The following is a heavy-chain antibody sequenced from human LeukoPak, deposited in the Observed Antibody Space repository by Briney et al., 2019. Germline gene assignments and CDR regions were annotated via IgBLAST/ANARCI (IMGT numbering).Heavy chain of an antibody. V-gene: IGHV3-48*02. D-gene: IGHD2-21*02. CDR3: AGGGTYCGGDCYSFGY. Sequence: SGGSLRLSCAASGFTFSSYSMNWVRQAPGKGLEWVSYISSSGRTTSYADSVKGRFTISRDNAENSLFLQMSSLRDEDTAVYYCAGGGTYCGGDCYSFGYWGQGTLVIVSS. CDR1: GFTFSSYS. CDR2: ISSSGRTT. J-gene: IGHJ4*02.